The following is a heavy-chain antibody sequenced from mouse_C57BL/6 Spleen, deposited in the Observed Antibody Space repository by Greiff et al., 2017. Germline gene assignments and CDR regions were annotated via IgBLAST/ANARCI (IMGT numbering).Heavy chain of an antibody. J-gene: IGHJ4*01. CDR1: GYTFTSSW. CDR3: ARTRITTVVAPQYYYAMDY. CDR2: INPSNGGT. V-gene: IGHV1-53*01. D-gene: IGHD1-1*01. Sequence: QVQLQQPGTELVKPGASVKLSCKASGYTFTSSWMHWVKQRPGQGLEWIGNINPSNGGTNYNEKFKSKATLTVDKSSSTAYMQLSSLTSEDSAVYYCARTRITTVVAPQYYYAMDYWGQGTSVTVSS.